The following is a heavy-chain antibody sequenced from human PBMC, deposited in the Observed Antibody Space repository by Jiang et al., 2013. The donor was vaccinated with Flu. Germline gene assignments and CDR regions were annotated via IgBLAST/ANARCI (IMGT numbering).Heavy chain of an antibody. J-gene: IGHJ6*02. D-gene: IGHD6-19*01. CDR3: ARIPRLVKYYYYYGMDV. V-gene: IGHV6-1*01. Sequence: QTLSLTCAISGDSVSSNSAAWNWIRQSPSRGLEWLGRTYYRSKWYNDYAVSVKSRITINPDTSKNQFSLQLNSVTPEDTAVYYCARIPRLVKYYYYYGMDVWGQGTTVTVSS. CDR2: TYYRSKWYN. CDR1: GDSVSSNSAA.